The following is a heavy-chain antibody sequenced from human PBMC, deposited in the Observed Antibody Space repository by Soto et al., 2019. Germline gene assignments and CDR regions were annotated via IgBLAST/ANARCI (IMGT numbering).Heavy chain of an antibody. Sequence: EVQLVESGGGLVQPGGSLRLSCAASGFTFSSYWMHWVRQAPGKGLVWVSRINSDGSSTSYADSVKGRFTISRDNAKNTLYLQMNSLRAENTAVYYCARDVQGRRVGYYYYYGMDVWGQGTTVTVSS. D-gene: IGHD1-1*01. J-gene: IGHJ6*02. CDR2: INSDGSST. CDR1: GFTFSSYW. V-gene: IGHV3-74*01. CDR3: ARDVQGRRVGYYYYYGMDV.